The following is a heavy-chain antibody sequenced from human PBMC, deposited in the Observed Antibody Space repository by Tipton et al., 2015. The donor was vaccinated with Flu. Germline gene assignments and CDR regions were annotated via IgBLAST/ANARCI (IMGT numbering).Heavy chain of an antibody. V-gene: IGHV4-4*02. CDR2: IFHSGST. CDR1: GDSISNNFW. Sequence: TLSLTCTVSGDSISNNFWWSWVRQPPGKGLECIGQIFHSGSTHYNPSLRSRVTISLDKSQNQFSLEVTSVTAADTAVYYCAREANGDYIFDSWGRGTLVTVSS. J-gene: IGHJ4*02. D-gene: IGHD4-17*01. CDR3: AREANGDYIFDS.